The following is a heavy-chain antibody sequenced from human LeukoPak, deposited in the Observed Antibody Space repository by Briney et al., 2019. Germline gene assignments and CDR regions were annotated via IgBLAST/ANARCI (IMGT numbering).Heavy chain of an antibody. CDR3: ARGSKYYDFWSGRNWFDP. V-gene: IGHV4-34*01. CDR2: INHSGST. Sequence: SETLSLTCAVYGGSFSGYYWSWIRQPPGKGLEWIWEINHSGSTNYNPSLKSRVTISVDTSKNQFSLKLSTVTAADTAVYYCARGSKYYDFWSGRNWFDPWGQGTLVTVSS. D-gene: IGHD3-3*01. CDR1: GGSFSGYY. J-gene: IGHJ5*02.